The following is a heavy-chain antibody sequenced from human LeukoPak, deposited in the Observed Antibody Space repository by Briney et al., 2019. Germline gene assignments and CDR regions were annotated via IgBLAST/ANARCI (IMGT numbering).Heavy chain of an antibody. CDR3: ARDAHEKDWYFDL. Sequence: SETLSLTCTVSGGSISSYYWSWIRRPPGKGLEWIGYIYYSGSTNYNPSLKSRVTISVDTSKNQFSLKLSSVTAADTAVYYCARDAHEKDWYFDLWGRGTMVTVSS. CDR1: GGSISSYY. J-gene: IGHJ2*01. V-gene: IGHV4-59*01. CDR2: IYYSGST.